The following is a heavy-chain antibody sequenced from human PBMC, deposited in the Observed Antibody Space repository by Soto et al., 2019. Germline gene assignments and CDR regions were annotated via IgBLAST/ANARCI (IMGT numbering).Heavy chain of an antibody. Sequence: PGGSLRLSCAASGFTFSDYYMSWIRQAPGKGLEWVSYISSRSSYTKYGDSVKGRFTISRDNAKNLLYLQMNSLKAEDTAVFFCARDLEDTRRYSAYESPGDYWGQGTLVTVSS. CDR2: ISSRSSYT. V-gene: IGHV3-11*05. CDR1: GFTFSDYY. CDR3: ARDLEDTRRYSAYESPGDY. D-gene: IGHD5-12*01. J-gene: IGHJ4*02.